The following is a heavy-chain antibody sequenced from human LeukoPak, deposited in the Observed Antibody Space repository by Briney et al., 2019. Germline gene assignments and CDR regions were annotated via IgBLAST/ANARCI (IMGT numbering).Heavy chain of an antibody. CDR3: ARRKGYCSGGSCYFDY. J-gene: IGHJ4*02. Sequence: TSETLSLTCTVSGGSISSSNYHWAWIRQPPGKELEWIGSIYYSGNTYYNPSLKSRVAISVDTSKNQFSLKLSSVTAADTAVYYCARRKGYCSGGSCYFDYWGQGTLITVSP. CDR1: GGSISSSNYH. V-gene: IGHV4-39*01. D-gene: IGHD2-15*01. CDR2: IYYSGNT.